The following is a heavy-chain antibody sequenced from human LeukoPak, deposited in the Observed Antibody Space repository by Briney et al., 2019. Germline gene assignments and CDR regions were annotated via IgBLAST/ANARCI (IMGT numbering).Heavy chain of an antibody. J-gene: IGHJ6*03. Sequence: GSSVKVSCKASGGTFSSYAISWVRQAPGQGLEWMGGIIPIFGTANYAQKFQGRVTITTDESTSTAYMELSSLRSEDTAVYYCARGRGIAARLDWVQAPGPNYYYMDVWGKGTTVTVSS. D-gene: IGHD6-6*01. CDR2: IIPIFGTA. V-gene: IGHV1-69*05. CDR3: ARGRGIAARLDWVQAPGPNYYYMDV. CDR1: GGTFSSYA.